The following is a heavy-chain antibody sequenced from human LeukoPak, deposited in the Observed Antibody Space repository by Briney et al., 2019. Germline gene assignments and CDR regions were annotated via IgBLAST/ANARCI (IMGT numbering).Heavy chain of an antibody. J-gene: IGHJ6*02. Sequence: PGGSLRLSCAASGFTFSSYAMSWVRQAPGKGLEWVSAIGGSGGSTYYADSVKGRFTISRDNSKNTLYLQMNSLRAEDTAVYYCAIQTVTTVAYYYYGMDVWGQGTTVTVSS. CDR1: GFTFSSYA. CDR3: AIQTVTTVAYYYYGMDV. V-gene: IGHV3-23*01. D-gene: IGHD4-17*01. CDR2: IGGSGGST.